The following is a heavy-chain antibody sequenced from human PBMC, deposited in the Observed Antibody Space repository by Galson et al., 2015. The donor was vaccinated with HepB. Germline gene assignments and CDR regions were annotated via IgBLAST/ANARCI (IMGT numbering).Heavy chain of an antibody. Sequence: SVKVSCKASGGTFSSYAISWVRQAPGQGLEWMGGIIPIFGTANYAQKFQGRVTITADESTSTAYMELSSLRSEDTAVYYCARSPRRSIAARPYRRNYYYYYMDVWGKGTTVTVSS. CDR2: IIPIFGTA. D-gene: IGHD6-6*01. CDR3: ARSPRRSIAARPYRRNYYYYYMDV. CDR1: GGTFSSYA. V-gene: IGHV1-69*13. J-gene: IGHJ6*03.